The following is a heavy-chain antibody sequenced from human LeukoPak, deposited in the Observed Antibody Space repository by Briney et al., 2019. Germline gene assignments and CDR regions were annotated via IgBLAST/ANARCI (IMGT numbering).Heavy chain of an antibody. J-gene: IGHJ3*02. CDR2: IYTSGST. CDR1: GGSISSGDYY. V-gene: IGHV4-61*02. D-gene: IGHD3-22*01. Sequence: SETLSLTCTVSGGSISSGDYYWSWIRQPAGKGLEWIGRIYTSGSTNYNPSLKSRVTISVDTSKNQFSLKLSSVTAADTAVYYCARYASRNNFYDSSDAFDIWGQGTMVTVSS. CDR3: ARYASRNNFYDSSDAFDI.